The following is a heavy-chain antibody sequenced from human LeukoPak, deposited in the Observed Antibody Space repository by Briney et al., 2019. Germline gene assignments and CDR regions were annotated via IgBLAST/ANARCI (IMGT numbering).Heavy chain of an antibody. V-gene: IGHV3-74*01. CDR2: LSSDESFT. J-gene: IGHJ4*02. CDR3: ARDLNWLLFDY. Sequence: GGSLRLSCAASGFTFSSYVMHWVRQAPGKGLVWVARLSSDESFTSYADSVKGRFTISRDNAKNTLYLQMNSLRAEDTAVYYCARDLNWLLFDYWGQGILVTVSS. CDR1: GFTFSSYV. D-gene: IGHD3-9*01.